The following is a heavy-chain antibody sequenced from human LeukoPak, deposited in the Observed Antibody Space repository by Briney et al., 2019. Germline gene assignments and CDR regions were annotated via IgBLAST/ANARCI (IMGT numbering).Heavy chain of an antibody. V-gene: IGHV4-39*07. Sequence: SGTLCLTCTVSGGSISISSYSWGCIRQSPGKGLEWTGSIDYSGSPYYNPSLKSRVTILVDTSKNQFSLQLNSVTAADTAVYYCARAGGSSWSPDWYFDLWGRGTLVTVSS. CDR1: GGSISISSYS. CDR3: ARAGGSSWSPDWYFDL. J-gene: IGHJ2*01. D-gene: IGHD6-13*01. CDR2: IDYSGSP.